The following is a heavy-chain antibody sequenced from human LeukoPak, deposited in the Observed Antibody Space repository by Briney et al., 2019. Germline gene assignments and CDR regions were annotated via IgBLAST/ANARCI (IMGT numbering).Heavy chain of an antibody. CDR2: IHYDGSKS. Sequence: GGSLRLSCAASGFTFSGYGMHWVRQAPGKGLEWVAFIHYDGSKSYYADSVKGRFTISRDNAKNSLYLQMNSLRAEDTALYYCAKGDSHGFMDSSGWYVSFWGQGTLVTVSS. CDR1: GFTFSGYG. D-gene: IGHD6-19*01. V-gene: IGHV3-30*02. CDR3: AKGDSHGFMDSSGWYVSF. J-gene: IGHJ4*02.